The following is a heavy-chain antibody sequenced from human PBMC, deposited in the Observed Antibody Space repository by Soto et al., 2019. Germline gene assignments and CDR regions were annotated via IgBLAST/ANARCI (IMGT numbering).Heavy chain of an antibody. D-gene: IGHD6-13*01. J-gene: IGHJ6*02. Sequence: SVKVSCKASRGTFSSYAISWVRQAPGQGLEWMGGIIPIFGTANYAQKFQGRVTITADESTSTAYMELSSLRSEDTAVYYCAINYNAAGTYYYYGMDVWGQGTTVTVSS. V-gene: IGHV1-69*13. CDR2: IIPIFGTA. CDR3: AINYNAAGTYYYYGMDV. CDR1: RGTFSSYA.